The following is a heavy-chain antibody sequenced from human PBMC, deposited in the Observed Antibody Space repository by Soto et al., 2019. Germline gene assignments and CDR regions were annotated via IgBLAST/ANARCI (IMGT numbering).Heavy chain of an antibody. CDR3: ARDYRVLTMVRGVLWAY. D-gene: IGHD3-10*01. Sequence: ASVKVSCKASGYTFTGYYMHWVRQAPGQGLEWMGWINPNSGGTNYAQKFQGRVTMTRDTSISTAYMELSRLRSDDAAVYYCARDYRVLTMVRGVLWAYWGQGTLVTVSS. V-gene: IGHV1-2*02. CDR2: INPNSGGT. CDR1: GYTFTGYY. J-gene: IGHJ4*02.